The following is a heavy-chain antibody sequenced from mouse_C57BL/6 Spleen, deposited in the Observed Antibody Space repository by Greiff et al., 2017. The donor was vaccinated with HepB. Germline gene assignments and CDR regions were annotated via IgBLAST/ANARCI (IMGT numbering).Heavy chain of an antibody. V-gene: IGHV1-64*01. Sequence: QVQLQQPGAELVKPGASVKLSCKASGYTFTSYWMHWVKQRPGQGLEWIGMIHPNSGSTNYNEKFKSKATLTVDKSSSTAYMQLSSLTSEDSAVYYCASRGGFWYFDVWGTGTTVTVSS. J-gene: IGHJ1*03. CDR2: IHPNSGST. D-gene: IGHD1-1*02. CDR1: GYTFTSYW. CDR3: ASRGGFWYFDV.